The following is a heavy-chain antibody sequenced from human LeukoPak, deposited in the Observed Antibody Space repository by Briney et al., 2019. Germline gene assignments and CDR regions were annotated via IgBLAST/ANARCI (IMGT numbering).Heavy chain of an antibody. CDR2: ISSGDGSSI. J-gene: IGHJ6*02. Sequence: PGGSLRLSCAASGFTFSHYAMNWVRQAPGKGLEWVSYISSGDGSSIYYAISVRGRFIISRDNAKDSVYLQMKSLRAEDTAVYYCASLGLPYYYGSGEDGMDVWGQGTTVTVSS. D-gene: IGHD3-10*01. CDR3: ASLGLPYYYGSGEDGMDV. CDR1: GFTFSHYA. V-gene: IGHV3-48*04.